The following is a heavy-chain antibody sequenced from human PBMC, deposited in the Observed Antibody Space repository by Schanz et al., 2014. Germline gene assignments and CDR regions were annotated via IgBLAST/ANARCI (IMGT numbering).Heavy chain of an antibody. CDR2: INTGSGDT. CDR3: AKAEYEIVTDSYSRLDP. V-gene: IGHV1-3*04. J-gene: IGHJ5*02. Sequence: QVHLVQSGAEVKRPGASVKVSCKASEYSFTSYSMHWVRQAPGQRLEWMGWINTGSGDTKYSQNFQGRVTITRDTSASTAYMELSSLRSEDTAVYYCAKAEYEIVTDSYSRLDPWGQGTLVTVSS. CDR1: EYSFTSYS. D-gene: IGHD3-9*01.